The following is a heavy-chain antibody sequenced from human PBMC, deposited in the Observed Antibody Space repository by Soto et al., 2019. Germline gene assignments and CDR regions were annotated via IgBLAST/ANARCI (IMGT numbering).Heavy chain of an antibody. Sequence: EVQLVESGGGLAQPGGSLRLSCTAYGFTFSTHGINWVRQTPGKGLEWVSYISGSSRVIYHADSVKGRFTISRDNAENSLYLQMNSLRDEDTAVYYCARSIEAARDGMHVWGQGTTVTVSS. CDR3: ARSIEAARDGMHV. V-gene: IGHV3-48*02. D-gene: IGHD1-26*01. J-gene: IGHJ6*02. CDR1: GFTFSTHG. CDR2: ISGSSRVI.